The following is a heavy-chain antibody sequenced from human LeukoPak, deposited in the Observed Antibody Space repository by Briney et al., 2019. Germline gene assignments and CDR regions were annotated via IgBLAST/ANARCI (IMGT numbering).Heavy chain of an antibody. CDR2: ISSGGTTI. J-gene: IGHJ4*02. CDR1: GFTFSSYE. Sequence: PGGSLRLSCAASGFTFSSYEMNWVRQAPGKGLEWVSYISSGGTTIYYADSVKGRFTISRDKAKNSLYLQMNSLRAEDTAVYYCARVEETATRGFYFDYWGQGTLVTVSS. D-gene: IGHD5-18*01. CDR3: ARVEETATRGFYFDY. V-gene: IGHV3-48*03.